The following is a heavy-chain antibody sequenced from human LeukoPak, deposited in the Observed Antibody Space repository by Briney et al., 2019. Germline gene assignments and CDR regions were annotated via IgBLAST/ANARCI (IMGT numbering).Heavy chain of an antibody. D-gene: IGHD2-15*01. V-gene: IGHV1-8*03. CDR2: MNPNSGNT. Sequence: ASVKVSCKASGYTFTSYDINWVRQATGQGLEWMGWMNPNSGNTGYAQKFQGRVTITRNTSISTAYMELSSLRSEDTAVYYCARLVVVAATRVFDYWGQGTLVTVSS. CDR1: GYTFTSYD. CDR3: ARLVVVAATRVFDY. J-gene: IGHJ4*02.